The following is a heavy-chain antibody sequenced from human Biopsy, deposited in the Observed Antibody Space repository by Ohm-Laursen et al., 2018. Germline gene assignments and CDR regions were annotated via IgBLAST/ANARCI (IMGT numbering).Heavy chain of an antibody. D-gene: IGHD3-9*01. CDR1: GDSVSSNTVA. CDR2: TIYRSKWSN. J-gene: IGHJ3*02. V-gene: IGHV6-1*01. CDR3: ARGRYAAFDI. Sequence: PTQTLTLTYAISGDSVSSNTVAWNWIRQSPSRGLEWLGRTIYRSKWSNDYAVSVKNRITIDPDTSKNQFSLQLNSVTPEDTAIYYCARGRYAAFDIWGQGTKVTTSS.